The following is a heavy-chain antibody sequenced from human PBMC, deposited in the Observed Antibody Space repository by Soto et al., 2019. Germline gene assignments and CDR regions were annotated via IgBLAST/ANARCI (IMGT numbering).Heavy chain of an antibody. J-gene: IGHJ4*02. D-gene: IGHD6-13*01. CDR1: GFTFSNAW. CDR3: TTDSPYSSSWYNFDY. CDR2: IKSKTDGGTT. Sequence: EVQLVESGGGLVKPGGSLRLSCAASGFTFSNAWMSWVRQAPGKGLEWVGRIKSKTDGGTTDYAAPVKGRFTISRDDSKNTLYLQMNSLKTEDTAVYYCTTDSPYSSSWYNFDYWGQGTLVTVSS. V-gene: IGHV3-15*01.